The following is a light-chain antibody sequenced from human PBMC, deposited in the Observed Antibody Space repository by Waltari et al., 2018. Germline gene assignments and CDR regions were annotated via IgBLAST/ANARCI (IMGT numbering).Light chain of an antibody. V-gene: IGKV3-20*01. CDR3: QHYVRLPAT. CDR2: GAS. Sequence: EIVLTQSPGILSLSPGERATLSCRASQSVSRTLAGYQQKPGQAPRPLIYGASTRATGIPDRFRCGGSGTDFSLTISRLEPEDFAVYYCQHYVRLPATFGQGTKVEIK. CDR1: QSVSRT. J-gene: IGKJ1*01.